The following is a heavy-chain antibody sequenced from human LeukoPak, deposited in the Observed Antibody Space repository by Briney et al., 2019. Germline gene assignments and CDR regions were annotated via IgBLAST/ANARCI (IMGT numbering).Heavy chain of an antibody. D-gene: IGHD3-22*01. V-gene: IGHV3-69-1*01. CDR3: ASSPPDSSGYYYADY. Sequence: VGSLRLSRAASGFTFCNVWISGGRGTPQEGVGCGSSISSSRYIYYTDPLKGRVTISRDNDKNSLYLQMNSLSAEDTAVYCCASSPPDSSGYYYADYWRQGTLV. CDR2: ISSSRYI. J-gene: IGHJ4*02. CDR1: GFTFCNVW.